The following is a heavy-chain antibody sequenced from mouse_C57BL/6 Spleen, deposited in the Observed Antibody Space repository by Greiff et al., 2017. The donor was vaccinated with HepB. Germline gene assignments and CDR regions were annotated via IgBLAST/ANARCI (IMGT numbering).Heavy chain of an antibody. CDR2: ISSGSSTI. CDR3: ATKYYGSSPWFAY. J-gene: IGHJ3*01. Sequence: EVMLVESGGGLVKPGGSLKLSCAASGFTFSDYGMHWVRQAPEKGLEWVAYISSGSSTIYYADTVKGRFTISRDNAKNTLFLQMTSLRSEDTAMYYCATKYYGSSPWFAYWGQGTLVTVSA. V-gene: IGHV5-17*01. D-gene: IGHD1-1*01. CDR1: GFTFSDYG.